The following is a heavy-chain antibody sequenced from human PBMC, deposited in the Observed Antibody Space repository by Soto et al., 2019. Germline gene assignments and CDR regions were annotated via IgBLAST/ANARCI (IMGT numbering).Heavy chain of an antibody. V-gene: IGHV1-18*01. CDR2: VSPYNGNT. D-gene: IGHD1-1*01. CDR1: GYTFSTYG. CDR3: VRGGILEANRPYYYYGLDV. J-gene: IGHJ6*02. Sequence: ASVKVSCKVFGYTFSTYGLSWVRQAPGQGLEWMGWVSPYNGNTYYAPGLQGRVTMTTDASTNTAYMSLRSLRSDDTAIYYCVRGGILEANRPYYYYGLDVWGQGTPVTVSS.